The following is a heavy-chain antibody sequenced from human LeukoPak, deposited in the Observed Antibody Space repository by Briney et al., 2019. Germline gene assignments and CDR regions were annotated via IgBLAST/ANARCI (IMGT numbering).Heavy chain of an antibody. D-gene: IGHD6-13*01. J-gene: IGHJ4*02. V-gene: IGHV1-8*03. Sequence: GASVKVSCKASGYTFTSYDINWVRQATGQGLEWMGWMNPNSGNTGYAQKFQGRVTITRNTSISTAYMELSSLRSDDTAVYYCARDYGSSSWYDYWGQGTLVTVSS. CDR3: ARDYGSSSWYDY. CDR1: GYTFTSYD. CDR2: MNPNSGNT.